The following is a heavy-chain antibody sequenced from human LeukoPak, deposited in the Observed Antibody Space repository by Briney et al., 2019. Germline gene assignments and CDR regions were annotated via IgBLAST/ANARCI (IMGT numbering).Heavy chain of an antibody. CDR3: ARDHGPQYYDILSGYLCDY. V-gene: IGHV1-46*01. D-gene: IGHD3-9*01. CDR2: INPSGGST. Sequence: VASVKVFCKASGYTFTSYYMHWVRQAPGQGLEWMGIINPSGGSTSYAQKFQGRVTMTRDTSTSTVYMELSSLRSEEAAVYYCARDHGPQYYDILSGYLCDYWGQGTLVTVSS. CDR1: GYTFTSYY. J-gene: IGHJ4*02.